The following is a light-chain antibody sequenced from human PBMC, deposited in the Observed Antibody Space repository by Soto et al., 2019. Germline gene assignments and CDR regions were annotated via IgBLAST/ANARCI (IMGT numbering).Light chain of an antibody. Sequence: QSVLTQPASVSGSPGQSITISCTGTSSDIGTYNYVSWYQQHPGKAPKLMIYEVTNRPSGVSYRFSGSKSGNTASLTISGLQAEDEADYYCSSYTTSSTVLFAGGTKLTVL. CDR2: EVT. CDR3: SSYTTSSTVL. V-gene: IGLV2-14*01. CDR1: SSDIGTYNY. J-gene: IGLJ2*01.